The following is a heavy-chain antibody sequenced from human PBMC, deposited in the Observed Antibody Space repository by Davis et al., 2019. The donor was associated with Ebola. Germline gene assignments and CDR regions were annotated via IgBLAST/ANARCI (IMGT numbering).Heavy chain of an antibody. J-gene: IGHJ4*02. Sequence: AASVKVSCKASGGTFSSYGISWVRQAPGQGLEWMGWISAYNGNTNYAQKLQGRVTMTTDTSTSTAYMELRSLRSDDTAVYYCARVDGYNGKFDYWGQGTLVTVSS. CDR1: GGTFSSYG. D-gene: IGHD5-24*01. CDR3: ARVDGYNGKFDY. CDR2: ISAYNGNT. V-gene: IGHV1-18*01.